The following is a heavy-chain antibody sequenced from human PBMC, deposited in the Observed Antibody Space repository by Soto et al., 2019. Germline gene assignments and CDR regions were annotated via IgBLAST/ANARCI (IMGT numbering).Heavy chain of an antibody. J-gene: IGHJ5*02. CDR3: TRDQGGSYDSWFDP. D-gene: IGHD1-26*01. CDR1: IFTSRRYT. Sequence: EVQVVESGGGLVQPGGSLRLPSIFTSRRYTLAWVRRAPGKGLGWVASISSGGAYIKYADSVKGRFTISRDNAKNSVSLQMNSLRVDDTAVYFCTRDQGGSYDSWFDPWGQGTLVTVSS. V-gene: IGHV3-21*01. CDR2: ISSGGAYI.